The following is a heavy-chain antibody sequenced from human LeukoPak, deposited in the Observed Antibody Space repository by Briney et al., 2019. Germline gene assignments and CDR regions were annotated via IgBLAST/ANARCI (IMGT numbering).Heavy chain of an antibody. CDR2: INHSGST. D-gene: IGHD3-22*01. J-gene: IGHJ4*02. Sequence: SETLSLTCTVSGGSISSSSYYWGWIRQPPGKGLEWIGEINHSGSTNYNPSLKSRVTISVDTSKNQFSLKLSSVTAADTAVYYCARGITMIEYWGQGTLVTVSS. V-gene: IGHV4-39*07. CDR3: ARGITMIEY. CDR1: GGSISSSSYY.